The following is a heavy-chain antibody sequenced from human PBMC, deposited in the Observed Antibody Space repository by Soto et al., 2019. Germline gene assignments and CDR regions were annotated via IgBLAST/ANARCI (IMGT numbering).Heavy chain of an antibody. Sequence: GGSLRLSCAASGFTFSSYAMHWVRQAPGKGLEWVAVISYDGSNKYYADSVKGRFTISRDNPKNTLYLQMNSLRAEDTAVYYCAREVELERLGWDYYYGMDVWGQGTTVTVSS. J-gene: IGHJ6*02. D-gene: IGHD1-1*01. CDR1: GFTFSSYA. CDR2: ISYDGSNK. CDR3: AREVELERLGWDYYYGMDV. V-gene: IGHV3-30-3*01.